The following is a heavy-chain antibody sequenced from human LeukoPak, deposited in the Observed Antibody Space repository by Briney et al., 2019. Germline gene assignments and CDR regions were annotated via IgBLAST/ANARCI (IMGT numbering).Heavy chain of an antibody. CDR2: FHATRST. J-gene: IGHJ4*02. V-gene: IGHV4-4*08. Sequence: PSETLSLTCTVSGGSISSFYWSWIRQPPGKGLEWIGFFHATRSTNYNPSLKSRVSISVDMSKNQVSLGLNSVTAADTAVYYCARGNPTGRPGIGFDFWGQGTLVTVSS. CDR3: ARGNPTGRPGIGFDF. D-gene: IGHD1-14*01. CDR1: GGSISSFY.